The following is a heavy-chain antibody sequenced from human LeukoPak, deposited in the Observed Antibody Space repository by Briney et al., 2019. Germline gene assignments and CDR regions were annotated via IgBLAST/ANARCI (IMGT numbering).Heavy chain of an antibody. CDR3: ARRTPPNAEYSHGL. Sequence: GASVKVSCKASGGTFSSYAISWVRQAPGQGLEWMGGIIPIFGTANYAQKFQGRVTITTDESTSTAYMELSSLRSEDTAVYYCARRTPPNAEYSHGLWGQGNLVNVSS. CDR2: IIPIFGTA. V-gene: IGHV1-69*05. CDR1: GGTFSSYA. J-gene: IGHJ4*02. D-gene: IGHD5-18*01.